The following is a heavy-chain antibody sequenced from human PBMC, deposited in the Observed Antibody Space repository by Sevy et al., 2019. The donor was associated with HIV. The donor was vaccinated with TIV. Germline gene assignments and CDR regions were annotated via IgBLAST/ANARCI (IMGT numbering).Heavy chain of an antibody. V-gene: IGHV4-59*01. D-gene: IGHD1-20*01. CDR3: ARVGFNWNDVDY. CDR2: IYYSGST. CDR1: GGSMNLYY. Sequence: SETLSLTCSVSGGSMNLYYWSWIRQPPGKGLEWIGFIYYSGSTNYNPSLKSRITISVDTSENQFSLKLSSVTAADTAVYYCARVGFNWNDVDYWGQGTLVTVSS. J-gene: IGHJ4*02.